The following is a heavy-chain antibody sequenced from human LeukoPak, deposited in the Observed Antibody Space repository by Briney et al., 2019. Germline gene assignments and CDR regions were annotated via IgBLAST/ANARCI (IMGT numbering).Heavy chain of an antibody. CDR1: GGSISSSSYY. J-gene: IGHJ3*02. CDR3: ARLGGSGDTFDI. V-gene: IGHV4-39*01. D-gene: IGHD3-10*01. Sequence: PSETLSLTCTVSGGSISSSSYYWAWNRQPPGKGLEWIGCIYSSGSTYYNPSLMSRVTISVDTSRRQFSLKLSSVTAADTAVYYCARLGGSGDTFDIWDQGTMVTVSS. CDR2: IYSSGST.